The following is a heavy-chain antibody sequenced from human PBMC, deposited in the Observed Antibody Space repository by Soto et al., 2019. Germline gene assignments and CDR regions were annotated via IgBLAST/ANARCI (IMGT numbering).Heavy chain of an antibody. CDR1: GFPVSNSF. CDR3: ARHSTQAGLFDS. D-gene: IGHD4-4*01. V-gene: IGHV3-53*02. CDR2: IFGGGNT. J-gene: IGHJ4*02. Sequence: EVQLVGTGGGLIQPGGSLSLSCTPSGFPVSNSFLSWVRQAQGRGREWVSAIFGGGNTYYSDSVKGRFTISRDNSRNTLYLQMTSLRAEDTAVYYCARHSTQAGLFDSWGQGTLVTVSS.